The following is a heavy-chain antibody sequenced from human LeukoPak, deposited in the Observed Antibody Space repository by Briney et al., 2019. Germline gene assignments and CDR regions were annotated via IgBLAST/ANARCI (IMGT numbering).Heavy chain of an antibody. CDR3: ARDLRGVSLRFPHSYMDV. Sequence: SETLSLTCTVSGGSISSSSYYWGWIRQPPGKGLEWIGSIYYSGSTYYNPSLKSRVTISVDTSKNQFSLKLSSVTAADTAVYYCARDLRGVSLRFPHSYMDVWGKGTTVTVSS. J-gene: IGHJ6*03. CDR2: IYYSGST. V-gene: IGHV4-39*07. CDR1: GGSISSSSYY. D-gene: IGHD4-17*01.